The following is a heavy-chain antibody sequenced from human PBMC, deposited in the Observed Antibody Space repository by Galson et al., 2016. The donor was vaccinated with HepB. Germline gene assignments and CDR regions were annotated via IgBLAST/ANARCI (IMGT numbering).Heavy chain of an antibody. V-gene: IGHV1-18*01. CDR1: GYTFTGYG. CDR2: ISPHNGNT. D-gene: IGHD3-10*01. J-gene: IGHJ5*02. Sequence: SVKVSCKASGYTFTGYGLSWVRQAPGQGLEWMGWISPHNGNTNYPQKFQGRVTMTAETSTSTAYMELKSLTSDDTAVYYCVRGPSWFDPWGQGTLVTVSS. CDR3: VRGPSWFDP.